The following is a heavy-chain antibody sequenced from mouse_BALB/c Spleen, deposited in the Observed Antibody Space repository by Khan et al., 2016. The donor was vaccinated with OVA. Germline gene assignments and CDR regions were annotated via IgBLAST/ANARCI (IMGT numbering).Heavy chain of an antibody. CDR3: AEGGYSAFAY. V-gene: IGHV1-77*01. Sequence: QVQLQQSGPELVKPGASLKVSCKASGYTFTDYIIGWVKQSTRQGLEGIGVIFPGSDTPYYNEKFKDRATLTADKSANTAYMQLSSLTSDDSAVDLGAEGGYSAFAYWGQGTLVTVAA. CDR2: IFPGSDTP. CDR1: GYTFTDYI. D-gene: IGHD2-14*01. J-gene: IGHJ3*01.